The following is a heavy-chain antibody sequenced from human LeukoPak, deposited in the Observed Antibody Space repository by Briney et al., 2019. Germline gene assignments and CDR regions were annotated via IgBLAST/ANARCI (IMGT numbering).Heavy chain of an antibody. V-gene: IGHV1-69*05. Sequence: SVKVSCKASGGTFSTYSINWVRQAPGQGLEWMGGRIAVFPAPNYAQKFQGRITVTTDESTATAYMELSSRRSDDTAVYYCAGSDAWGQGTLVTVSS. CDR1: GGTFSTYS. CDR3: AGSDA. CDR2: RIAVFPAP. J-gene: IGHJ5*02.